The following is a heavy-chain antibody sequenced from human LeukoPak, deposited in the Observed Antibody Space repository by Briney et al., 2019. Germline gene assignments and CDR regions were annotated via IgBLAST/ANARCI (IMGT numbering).Heavy chain of an antibody. CDR3: AREGRRIAAAASNWFDP. V-gene: IGHV4-59*01. D-gene: IGHD6-13*01. CDR1: GGSISGYY. J-gene: IGHJ5*02. CDR2: IYYSGST. Sequence: SETLSLTCTVSGGSISGYYWSWIRQPPGKGLEWIGYIYYSGSTNYNPSLKSRVTISVDTSKNQFSLKLSSVTAADTAVYYCAREGRRIAAAASNWFDPWGQGTLVTVSS.